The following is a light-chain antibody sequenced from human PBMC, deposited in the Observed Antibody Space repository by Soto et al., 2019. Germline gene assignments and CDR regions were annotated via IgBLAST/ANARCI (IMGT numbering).Light chain of an antibody. CDR1: QSVSSFY. CDR2: DAS. V-gene: IGKV3-20*01. J-gene: IGKJ5*01. CDR3: QQYGSSPIT. Sequence: EIVLTQSPGTLSLSPGERATLSCRASQSVSSFYLAWYQQNPGQAPRLLIYDASTRATGIPDRFSGSGSGTDFTLTISRLEPEDFAVYYCQQYGSSPITFGQGTRLEIK.